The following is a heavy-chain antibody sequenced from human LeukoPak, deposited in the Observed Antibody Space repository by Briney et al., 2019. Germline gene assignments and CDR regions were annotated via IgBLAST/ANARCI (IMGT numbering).Heavy chain of an antibody. D-gene: IGHD5-18*01. CDR1: GFTFSSYS. V-gene: IGHV3-21*01. CDR3: ARVGGYSYDLDY. CDR2: ISSSSKYI. Sequence: GGSLRLSCAASGFTFSSYSMNWVRQARGKGLEWVSSISSSSKYIYYADSVKGRFTISRDNAKNSLYLQMNSLRAEDTAVYYCARVGGYSYDLDYWGQGTLVTVSS. J-gene: IGHJ4*02.